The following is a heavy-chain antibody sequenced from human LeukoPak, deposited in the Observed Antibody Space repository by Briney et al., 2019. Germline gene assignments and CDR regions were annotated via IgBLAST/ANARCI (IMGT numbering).Heavy chain of an antibody. D-gene: IGHD3-10*01. CDR2: ISGGGGRT. CDR3: ARGGTMYYGSGNFDY. J-gene: IGHJ4*02. Sequence: PGGSLRLSCADSGFTFSSYAMSWVRQAPGKGLEWVSLISGGGGRTHYADSVKGRFTISRDNSKNTLYLQMNSLRAEDTAVYYCARGGTMYYGSGNFDYWGQGTLVTASS. V-gene: IGHV3-23*01. CDR1: GFTFSSYA.